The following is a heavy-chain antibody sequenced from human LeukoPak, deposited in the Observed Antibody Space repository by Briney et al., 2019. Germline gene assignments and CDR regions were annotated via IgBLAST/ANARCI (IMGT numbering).Heavy chain of an antibody. J-gene: IGHJ6*02. CDR2: ISGSGGST. V-gene: IGHV3-23*01. Sequence: GGSLRLSCAASGFTFSSYAMSWVRQAPGKGLEWVSAISGSGGSTSYADSVKGRFTISRDNAKNTLYLQMNSLRAEDTAVYYCARTLLYSGYDWAGYYYGMDVWGQGTTVTVSS. CDR1: GFTFSSYA. CDR3: ARTLLYSGYDWAGYYYGMDV. D-gene: IGHD5-12*01.